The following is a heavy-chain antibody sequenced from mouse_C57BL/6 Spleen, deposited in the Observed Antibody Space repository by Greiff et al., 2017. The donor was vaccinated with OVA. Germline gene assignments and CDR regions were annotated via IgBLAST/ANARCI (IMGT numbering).Heavy chain of an antibody. J-gene: IGHJ2*01. D-gene: IGHD2-14*01. CDR3: ARYWYDFDD. Sequence: VKLMESGPGLVQPSQSLSITCTVSGFSLTSYGVHWVRQSPGKGLEWLGVIWSGGSTDYNAAFISRLSISKDTSKSQVFCKMNSLQADDTAIYYCARYWYDFDDRGQGTTLTVSS. CDR2: IWSGGST. V-gene: IGHV2-2*01. CDR1: GFSLTSYG.